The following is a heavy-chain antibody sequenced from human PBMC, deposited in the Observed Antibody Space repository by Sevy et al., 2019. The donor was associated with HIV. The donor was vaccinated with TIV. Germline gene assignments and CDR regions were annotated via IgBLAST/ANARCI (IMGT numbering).Heavy chain of an antibody. J-gene: IGHJ4*02. V-gene: IGHV4-39*01. D-gene: IGHD6-19*01. CDR2: IYYSGST. CDR3: VRMDIAVAGSYTFDY. CDR1: GGSISSSSYY. Sequence: SETLSLTCTVSGGSISSSSYYWGWIRQPPGKGLEWIGSIYYSGSTNYNPSLKSRVTISVDTSKNQFSLKLGSVTAADTAVYYCVRMDIAVAGSYTFDYWGQGTLVTVSS.